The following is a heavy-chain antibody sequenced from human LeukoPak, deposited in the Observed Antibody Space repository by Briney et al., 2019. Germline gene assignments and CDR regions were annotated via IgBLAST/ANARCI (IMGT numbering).Heavy chain of an antibody. CDR1: GFTFSDYY. CDR3: ARGTMASDF. Sequence: GSLRLSCAASGFTFSDYYMTWIRQTPGKGLEWVSYISISGTTTFYVDSVKGRFTISRDNTKNPLYLQMNSLRAEDTAMYYCARGTMASDFWGQGTLVTVSS. D-gene: IGHD3-10*01. V-gene: IGHV3-11*01. J-gene: IGHJ4*02. CDR2: ISISGTTT.